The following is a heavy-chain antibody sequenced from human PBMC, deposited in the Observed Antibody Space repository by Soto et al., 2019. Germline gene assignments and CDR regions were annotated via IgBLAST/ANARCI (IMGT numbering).Heavy chain of an antibody. J-gene: IGHJ4*02. CDR3: AGVAGTIRKLVHFFDY. Sequence: PSETLSLTCTVSGGSISSGGYYWSWIRQHPGKGLEWIGYIYYSGSTYYNPSLKSRVTISVDTSKNQFSLKLSTVTAADTAVYSWAGVAGTIRKLVHFFDYWARGSLGSVS. V-gene: IGHV4-31*03. CDR2: IYYSGST. CDR1: GGSISSGGYY. D-gene: IGHD6-6*01.